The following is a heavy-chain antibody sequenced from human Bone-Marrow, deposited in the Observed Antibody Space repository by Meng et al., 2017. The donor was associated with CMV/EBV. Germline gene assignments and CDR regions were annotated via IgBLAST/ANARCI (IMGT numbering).Heavy chain of an antibody. Sequence: GESLKISCAASGFTFSSYGMHWVRQAPGKGLEWVAFIRYDGSNKYYADSVKGRSTISRDNSKNTLYLQMNSLRAEDTAVYYCANRLYWGQGTLVTVSS. CDR3: ANRLY. D-gene: IGHD6-19*01. CDR1: GFTFSSYG. CDR2: IRYDGSNK. V-gene: IGHV3-30*02. J-gene: IGHJ4*02.